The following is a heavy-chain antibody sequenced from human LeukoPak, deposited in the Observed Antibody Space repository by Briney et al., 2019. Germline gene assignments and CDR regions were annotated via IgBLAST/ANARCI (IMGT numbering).Heavy chain of an antibody. CDR1: GGSFSGYY. CDR3: ARDGLAVAADFDY. Sequence: PSETLSHTCAVYGGSFSGYYWSWIRQPPWKGLEWVGEINHSGSTNYNPSLKSRVTISVDTSKNQFSLKLSSVTAADTAVYYCARDGLAVAADFDYWGQGTLVTVSS. CDR2: INHSGST. D-gene: IGHD6-19*01. J-gene: IGHJ4*02. V-gene: IGHV4-34*01.